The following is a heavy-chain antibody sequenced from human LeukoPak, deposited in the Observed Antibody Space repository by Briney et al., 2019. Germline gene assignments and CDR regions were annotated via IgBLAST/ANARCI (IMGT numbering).Heavy chain of an antibody. CDR3: ARGSMPDY. CDR1: GDSISSGDYY. D-gene: IGHD2/OR15-2a*01. Sequence: SETLSLTCTVPGDSISSGDYYWSWIRQPPVKGLEWIGYIYYSGSTYYNPSLKSRVTISVDTSKNQFSLKLNSVTAADTAVYFCARGSMPDYWGQGTLVTVSS. J-gene: IGHJ4*02. V-gene: IGHV4-30-4*08. CDR2: IYYSGST.